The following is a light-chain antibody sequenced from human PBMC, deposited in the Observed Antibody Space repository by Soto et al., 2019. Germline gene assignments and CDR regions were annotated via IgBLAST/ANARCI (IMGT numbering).Light chain of an antibody. V-gene: IGLV2-11*01. J-gene: IGLJ1*01. CDR2: DVS. CDR3: CSYLGSYTYV. Sequence: QSALTQPRSVSDSPGQSVAISCTGTSSDVGAYNYVSWYQQHPGKAPKLMMYDVSKRPSGVPDRFSGSKSGNTASLTISGLQAEDEADYYCCSYLGSYTYVFGTGTKLTVL. CDR1: SSDVGAYNY.